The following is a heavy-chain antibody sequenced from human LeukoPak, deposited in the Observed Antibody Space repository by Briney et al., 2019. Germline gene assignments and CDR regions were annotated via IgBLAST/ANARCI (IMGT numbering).Heavy chain of an antibody. V-gene: IGHV3-7*01. J-gene: IGHJ4*02. CDR2: VKQDGSEK. Sequence: PGGSLRLSCAASGFTFSNYWVTWVRQAPGKGLEWVANVKQDGSEKYYVDSVKGRFIISRDNAKNSLYLQMNSLRAEDTAVYYCARLDQLLVVYFDYWGQGTLVTVSS. CDR3: ARLDQLLVVYFDY. D-gene: IGHD2-2*01. CDR1: GFTFSNYW.